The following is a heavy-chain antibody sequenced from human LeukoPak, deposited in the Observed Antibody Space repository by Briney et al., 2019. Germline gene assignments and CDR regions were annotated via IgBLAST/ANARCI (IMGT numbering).Heavy chain of an antibody. J-gene: IGHJ4*02. Sequence: PSETLSLTCTVSGGSISSSSYYWGWIRQPPGKGLEWIGSINYSGSTYYNPSLKSRVTISVDTSKNQFSLKLSSVTAADTAVYYCARLDSGPRAFSDMVQGDDIDYWGQGTLVTVSS. CDR2: INYSGST. CDR3: ARLDSGPRAFSDMVQGDDIDY. CDR1: GGSISSSSYY. V-gene: IGHV4-39*01. D-gene: IGHD3-10*01.